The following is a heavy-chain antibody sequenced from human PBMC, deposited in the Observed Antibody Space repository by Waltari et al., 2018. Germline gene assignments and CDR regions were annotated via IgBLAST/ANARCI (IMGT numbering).Heavy chain of an antibody. V-gene: IGHV1-3*01. D-gene: IGHD1-1*01. J-gene: IGHJ3*02. Sequence: QVQLVQSGAEVKKPGASVKVSCKASGYTFTSYAMHWVRQAPGQRLEWMGWINAGNGNTKYSQKFQGRVTMTRDTSISTAYMELSRLRSDDTAVYYCARGTPRDAFDIWGQGTMVTVSS. CDR3: ARGTPRDAFDI. CDR1: GYTFTSYA. CDR2: INAGNGNT.